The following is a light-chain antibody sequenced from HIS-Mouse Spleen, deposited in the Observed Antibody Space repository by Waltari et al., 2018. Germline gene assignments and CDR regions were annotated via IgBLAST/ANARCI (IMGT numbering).Light chain of an antibody. Sequence: SYELTQPPSVSVSPGQTARITCSGDALPKKYAYWDQQKSAQAPVLVIYEDSKRPSWIPERFSGSSSGTMATLTISGAQVEDEADYYCYSTDSSGNHYVFGTGTKVTVL. CDR3: YSTDSSGNHYV. J-gene: IGLJ1*01. CDR1: ALPKKY. CDR2: EDS. V-gene: IGLV3-10*01.